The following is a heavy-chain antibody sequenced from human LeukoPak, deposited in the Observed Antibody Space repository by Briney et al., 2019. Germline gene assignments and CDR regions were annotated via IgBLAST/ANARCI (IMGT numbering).Heavy chain of an antibody. CDR1: GGSINSGPYY. V-gene: IGHV4-31*03. CDR2: IYYSGST. J-gene: IGHJ6*02. CDR3: ARDQSGMDV. Sequence: SQSLSLTCTVSGGSINSGPYYWSWIRQHPGKGLEWIGYIYYSGSTYFNPSLKSRFTISADTSKNQFSLKLSSVTAADTAVYYCARDQSGMDVWGQGTTVTVSS.